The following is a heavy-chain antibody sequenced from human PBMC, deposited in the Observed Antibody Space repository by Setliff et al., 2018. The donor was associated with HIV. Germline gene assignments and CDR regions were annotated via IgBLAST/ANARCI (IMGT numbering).Heavy chain of an antibody. CDR2: IHYSGSI. V-gene: IGHV4-59*11. Sequence: ETLSLTCTVSGGSISSHYWNWIRQPPGKGLEWIGYIHYSGSINYNPSLKSRVNISGDSSKKQVYLMLSSVTAADTAVYFCARVPSSGWYGGHHYMDVWGKGAAVTVSS. J-gene: IGHJ6*03. CDR1: GGSISSHY. CDR3: ARVPSSGWYGGHHYMDV. D-gene: IGHD6-19*01.